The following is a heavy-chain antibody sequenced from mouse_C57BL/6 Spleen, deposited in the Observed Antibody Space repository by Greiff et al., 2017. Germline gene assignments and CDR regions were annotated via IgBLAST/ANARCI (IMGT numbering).Heavy chain of an antibody. CDR2: FYPGSGSI. V-gene: IGHV1-62-2*01. Sequence: QVQLKESGAELVKPGASVKLSCKASGYTFTEYTIHWVKQRSGQGLEWIGWFYPGSGSIKYNEKFKDKATLTADKSSSTVSMELSRLTSEDSAVYFCARHEAKEGDYDEDYFDYWGQGTTLTVSS. J-gene: IGHJ2*01. CDR1: GYTFTEYT. D-gene: IGHD2-4*01. CDR3: ARHEAKEGDYDEDYFDY.